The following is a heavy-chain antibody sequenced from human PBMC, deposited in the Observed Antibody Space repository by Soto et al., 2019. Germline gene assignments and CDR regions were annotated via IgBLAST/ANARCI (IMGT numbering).Heavy chain of an antibody. CDR1: GFTFSPYT. V-gene: IGHV3-30-3*01. CDR2: ISYDGGDK. J-gene: IGHJ4*02. Sequence: QVQLVESGGGVVQPGRSLRLSCAASGFTFSPYTMHWVRETPGKGLEWVAVISYDGGDKYYADSVRGRFTISRDNSKSTLVLQMNNLRAEDTALYYCARGGGFCGADCYKGGIDYWGQGALVTVSS. CDR3: ARGGGFCGADCYKGGIDY. D-gene: IGHD2-21*02.